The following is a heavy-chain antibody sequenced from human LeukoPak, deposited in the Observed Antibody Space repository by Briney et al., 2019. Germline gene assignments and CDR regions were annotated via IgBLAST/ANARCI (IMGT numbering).Heavy chain of an antibody. CDR1: GFNFNTYH. V-gene: IGHV3-21*01. Sequence: GGSLRLSCAASGFNFNTYHMNWVRQAPGKGLEWVSSISYSGTYIYYADSVKGRFTVSRDNARNSLFLQMNSLRAEDTALYYCVRDAGSHHDSWNGPYPFDIWGKGTMVTVSS. J-gene: IGHJ3*02. CDR2: ISYSGTYI. CDR3: VRDAGSHHDSWNGPYPFDI. D-gene: IGHD3-3*01.